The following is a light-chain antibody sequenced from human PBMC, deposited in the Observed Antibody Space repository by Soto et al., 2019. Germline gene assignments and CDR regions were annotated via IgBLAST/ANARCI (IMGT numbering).Light chain of an antibody. CDR1: QNVISN. J-gene: IGKJ1*01. V-gene: IGKV3-15*01. Sequence: EIVMTQSPGTLSVSPGERATLPCRASQNVISNLAWYQQRPGQAPRLLIYSASTRATGIPARFSGSGSGTEFTLTISSLQSGDAAVYYCQQYYEWPRGTFGQGTKVDIK. CDR2: SAS. CDR3: QQYYEWPRGT.